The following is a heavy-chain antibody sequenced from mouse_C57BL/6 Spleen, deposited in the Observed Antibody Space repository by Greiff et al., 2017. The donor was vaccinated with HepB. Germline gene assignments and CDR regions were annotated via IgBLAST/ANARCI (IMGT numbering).Heavy chain of an antibody. CDR1: GFNFKDDY. Sequence: VQLQQSGAELVRPGASVKLSCTASGFNFKDDYMHWVKQRPEQGLEWIGWIDPENGDTEYASKFQGKATITADTSSNTAYLQLSSLTSEDTAVYYCTQLRWFAYWGQGTLVTVSA. CDR2: IDPENGDT. J-gene: IGHJ3*01. CDR3: TQLRWFAY. D-gene: IGHD3-3*01. V-gene: IGHV14-4*01.